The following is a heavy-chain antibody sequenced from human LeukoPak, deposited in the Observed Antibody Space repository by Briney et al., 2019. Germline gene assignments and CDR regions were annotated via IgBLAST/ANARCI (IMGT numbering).Heavy chain of an antibody. V-gene: IGHV4-34*01. CDR2: INHSGST. Sequence: RSETLSLTCAVYGGSFSGYYWSWIRQPPGKELEWIGEINHSGSTNYNPSLKSRVTISVDTSKNQFSLKLSSVTAADTAVYYCASWAHGMDGWGQGTQVTVSS. J-gene: IGHJ6*02. CDR3: ASWAHGMDG. CDR1: GGSFSGYY. D-gene: IGHD3-16*01.